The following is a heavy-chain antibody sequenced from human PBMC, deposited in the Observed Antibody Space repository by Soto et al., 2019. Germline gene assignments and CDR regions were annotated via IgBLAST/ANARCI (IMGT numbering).Heavy chain of an antibody. CDR1: GWSFSCYC. D-gene: IGHD5-18*01. J-gene: IGHJ6*03. CDR2: INHSGRN. V-gene: IGHV4-34*01. Sequence: AEPLSLTFPVYGWSFSCYCWISIRQPPGKXWXXIGVINHSGRNKHNTSIQRRVPTSAETYKNQFSLKLSSVTAAATAVYYCARGFLVGISRGYSYGYYYYYYMDVWGKGTTVTVSS. CDR3: ARGFLVGISRGYSYGYYYYYYMDV.